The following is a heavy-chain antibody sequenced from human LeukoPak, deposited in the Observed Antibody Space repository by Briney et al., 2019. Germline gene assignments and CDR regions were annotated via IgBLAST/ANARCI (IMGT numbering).Heavy chain of an antibody. J-gene: IGHJ3*02. CDR2: INHSGST. CDR3: ARDPFPSSSTDNTYDSSGYSVDAFDI. D-gene: IGHD3-22*01. Sequence: PSETLSLTCAVYGGSFSGYYWSWIRQPPGKGLEWIGEINHSGSTNYNPSLKSRVTISVDTSKNQFSLKLSSVTAADTAVYYCARDPFPSSSTDNTYDSSGYSVDAFDIWGQGTMVTASS. CDR1: GGSFSGYY. V-gene: IGHV4-34*01.